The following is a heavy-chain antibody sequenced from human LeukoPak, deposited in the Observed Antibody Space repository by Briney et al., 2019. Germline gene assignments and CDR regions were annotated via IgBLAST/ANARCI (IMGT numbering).Heavy chain of an antibody. D-gene: IGHD3-22*01. J-gene: IGHJ6*03. CDR1: GYTFTGYY. Sequence: GASVKVSCKASGYTFTGYYMHWVRQAPGQGLEWMGWINPNSGGTNYAQKFQGRVTMTRDTSISTAYMELSRLRSDDTAVYYCARDWWADSSGYPDYYYYYMDVWGKGTTVTVSS. CDR2: INPNSGGT. V-gene: IGHV1-2*02. CDR3: ARDWWADSSGYPDYYYYYMDV.